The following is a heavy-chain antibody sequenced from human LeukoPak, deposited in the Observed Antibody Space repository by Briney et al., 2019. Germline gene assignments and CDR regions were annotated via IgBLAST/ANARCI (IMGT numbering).Heavy chain of an antibody. CDR2: ISSSSSTI. CDR3: ARENLRGVNPNWFDP. J-gene: IGHJ5*02. Sequence: PGGSLRLSCAASGFTFSSYSMNWVRQAPGKGLEWVSYISSSSSTIYYADSVKGRFTISRDNAKNSLYLQMNSLRAEDTAVYYCARENLRGVNPNWFDPWGQGTLVTVSS. D-gene: IGHD3-10*01. V-gene: IGHV3-48*01. CDR1: GFTFSSYS.